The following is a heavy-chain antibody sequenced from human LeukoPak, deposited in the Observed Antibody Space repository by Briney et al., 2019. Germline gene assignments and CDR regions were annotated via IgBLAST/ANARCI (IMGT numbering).Heavy chain of an antibody. V-gene: IGHV3-30*03. J-gene: IGHJ4*02. Sequence: GGSLRLSCAASGFTFSSYGMQWVRQAPGKGLEWVSVISYDGSNKYYADSAKGRFTISRDNSKNTLYLQMNSLRAEDTALYYCARDAPYSSGWYGDGFDYWGQGTLVTVSS. D-gene: IGHD6-19*01. CDR2: ISYDGSNK. CDR3: ARDAPYSSGWYGDGFDY. CDR1: GFTFSSYG.